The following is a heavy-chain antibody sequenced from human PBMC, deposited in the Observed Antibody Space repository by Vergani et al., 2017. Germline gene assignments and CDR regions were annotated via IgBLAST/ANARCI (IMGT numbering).Heavy chain of an antibody. CDR2: ISYDGSNK. Sequence: QVQLVESGGGVVQHGRSLRLSCAASGFTFSSYGMHWVRQAPGKGLEWVAVISYDGSNKDYADSVKGRFTISRDNSKNTRYLQMNSLRAEDTAVYYCAKDWEQWLVYYGMDVWGQGTTVTVSS. J-gene: IGHJ6*02. CDR3: AKDWEQWLVYYGMDV. V-gene: IGHV3-30*18. CDR1: GFTFSSYG. D-gene: IGHD6-19*01.